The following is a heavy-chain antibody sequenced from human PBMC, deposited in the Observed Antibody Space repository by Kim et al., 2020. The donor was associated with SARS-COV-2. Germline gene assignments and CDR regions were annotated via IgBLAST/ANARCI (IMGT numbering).Heavy chain of an antibody. V-gene: IGHV3-23*01. J-gene: IGHJ4*02. CDR1: GFTFSSYA. Sequence: GGSLRLSCAASGFTFSSYAMSWVRQAPGKGLEWVSAISGSGGSTYYADSVKGRFTISRDNSKNTLYLQMNSLRAEDTAVYYCAPASSGYYRPLDYWGQGTLVTVSS. CDR2: ISGSGGST. D-gene: IGHD3-22*01. CDR3: APASSGYYRPLDY.